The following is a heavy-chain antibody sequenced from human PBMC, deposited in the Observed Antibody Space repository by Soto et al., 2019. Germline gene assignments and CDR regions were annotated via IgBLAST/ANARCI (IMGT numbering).Heavy chain of an antibody. D-gene: IGHD2-21*02. J-gene: IGHJ2*01. Sequence: QITLKESGPTLVKPTQTLTLTCTFSGFSLCTSGVGVGWIRQPPGKALEWLALIYWDDDKRYSPSLKRRLTTTKDTAKSQVVLTMTTMDPVDTATYSCAHFLPSVTVRDYWYFDLWGRGTLVTVSS. CDR1: GFSLCTSGVG. CDR3: AHFLPSVTVRDYWYFDL. V-gene: IGHV2-5*02. CDR2: IYWDDDK.